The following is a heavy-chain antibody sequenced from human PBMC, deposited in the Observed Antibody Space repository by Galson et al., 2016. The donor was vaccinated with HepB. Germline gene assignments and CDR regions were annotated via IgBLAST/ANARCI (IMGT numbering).Heavy chain of an antibody. V-gene: IGHV3-11*01. J-gene: IGHJ6*04. CDR1: GFAFSDHF. Sequence: SLRLSCAVSGFAFSDHFMTWVRQPPGKGLQWVAYIGRYGPSLYYADPVRGRFTVSRDNTKNLLYLQMEALRPEDTAMYYCNAYALDVWGKGTAVTVSP. CDR3: NAYALDV. CDR2: IGRYGPSL. D-gene: IGHD2-2*01.